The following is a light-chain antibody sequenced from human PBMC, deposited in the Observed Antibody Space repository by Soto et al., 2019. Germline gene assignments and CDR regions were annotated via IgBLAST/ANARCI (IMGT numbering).Light chain of an antibody. CDR1: QGIRND. CDR2: AAS. V-gene: IGKV1-6*01. CDR3: LQDYNYPWT. J-gene: IGKJ1*01. Sequence: AIQMTQSPSSLSASVGDRVTITCRASQGIRNDLGWYQQKQGKAPKLLIYAASSLQSGIPSRFSGSGSGTDFTLTISSLQPEDFATYYCLQDYNYPWTFGQGTKVEIK.